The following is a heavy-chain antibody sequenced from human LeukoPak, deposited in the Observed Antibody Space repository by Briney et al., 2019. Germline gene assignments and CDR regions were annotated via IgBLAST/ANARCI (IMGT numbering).Heavy chain of an antibody. D-gene: IGHD6-19*01. Sequence: GGSLRLSCAASGFTFSDYYMSWIRQAPGKGLEWVSYISGSGSTIYYADSVKGRFTISRDNAKNSLYLQMNSLRAEDTAVYYCARPQEQWLVLAFDIWGQGTMVTVSS. CDR3: ARPQEQWLVLAFDI. V-gene: IGHV3-11*01. J-gene: IGHJ3*02. CDR1: GFTFSDYY. CDR2: ISGSGSTI.